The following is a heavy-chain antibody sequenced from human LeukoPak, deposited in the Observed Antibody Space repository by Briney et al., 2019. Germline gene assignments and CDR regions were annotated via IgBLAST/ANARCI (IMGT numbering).Heavy chain of an antibody. CDR1: GFTFSSYS. J-gene: IGHJ4*02. CDR2: ISSSSSTI. D-gene: IGHD3-10*01. V-gene: IGHV3-48*04. Sequence: GGSLRLSCAASGFTFSSYSMNWVRQAPGKGLEWVSYISSSSSTIYYADSVKGRFTISRDNAKNSLYLQMNSLRAEDTAVYYCAREQYYGSGRHNDYWGQGTLVTVSS. CDR3: AREQYYGSGRHNDY.